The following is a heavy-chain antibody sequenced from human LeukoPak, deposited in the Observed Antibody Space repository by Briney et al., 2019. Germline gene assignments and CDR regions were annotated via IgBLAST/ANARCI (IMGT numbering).Heavy chain of an antibody. J-gene: IGHJ5*01. CDR2: IYSGGST. CDR1: GFTVSSNY. Sequence: GGSLRLSCAASGFTVSSNYMSWVRQAPGKGLEWVSVIYSGGSTYYADSVKGRFTISRDNAKDSLYLHMSSLRVEDTAVYYCARNFESWGQGTLVTVSS. V-gene: IGHV3-53*01. CDR3: ARNFES.